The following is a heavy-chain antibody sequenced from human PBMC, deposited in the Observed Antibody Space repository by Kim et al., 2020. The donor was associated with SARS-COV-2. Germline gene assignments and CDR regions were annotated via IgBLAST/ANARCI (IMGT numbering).Heavy chain of an antibody. CDR2: ISSNGGST. CDR3: VKFRGYYYDSSGYSARNYFDS. J-gene: IGHJ4*02. V-gene: IGHV3-64D*06. Sequence: GGSLRLSCSASGFTFSSYAMHWVRQAPGKGLEYVSAISSNGGSTYYADSVKGRFTISRDNSKNTLYLQMSSLRAEDTAVYYCVKFRGYYYDSSGYSARNYFDSWGQGPLVPVSS. D-gene: IGHD3-22*01. CDR1: GFTFSSYA.